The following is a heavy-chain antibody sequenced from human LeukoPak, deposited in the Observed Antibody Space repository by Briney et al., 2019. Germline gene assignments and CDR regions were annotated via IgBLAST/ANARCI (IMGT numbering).Heavy chain of an antibody. D-gene: IGHD4-23*01. CDR1: GGSISTYY. CDR3: ARGHGGNSGY. Sequence: SETLSLTCTVSGGSISTYYWNWIRQPPGKGLEWIGYIYHSGSTNYNPSLKSRVTISVDTSKNQFSLKLSSVTAADTAVYYCARGHGGNSGYWGQGTLVTVSS. V-gene: IGHV4-59*12. J-gene: IGHJ4*02. CDR2: IYHSGST.